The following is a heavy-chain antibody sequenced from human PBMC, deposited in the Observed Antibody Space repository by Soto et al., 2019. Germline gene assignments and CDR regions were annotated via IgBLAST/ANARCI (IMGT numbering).Heavy chain of an antibody. CDR1: GGSISSSSYY. CDR2: IYYSGST. CDR3: ARILVVSGVNPPHAFDI. D-gene: IGHD2-21*01. Sequence: QLQLQESGPGLVKPSETLSLTCTVSGGSISSSSYYWGWIRQPPGKGLEWIGSIYYSGSTYYNPSLKSRVTISVVTSKNQFSLKLSSVTAADTAVYYCARILVVSGVNPPHAFDIWGQGTMVTVSS. J-gene: IGHJ3*02. V-gene: IGHV4-39*01.